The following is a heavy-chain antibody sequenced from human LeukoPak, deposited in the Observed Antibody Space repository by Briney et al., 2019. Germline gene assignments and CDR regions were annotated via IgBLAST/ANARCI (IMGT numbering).Heavy chain of an antibody. Sequence: GGSLRLSCAASGFTFSSYSMNWVRQAPGKGLEWDSSISSSSSYIYYADSVKGRFTISRDNAKNSLYLQMNSLRAEDTAVYYCARTDEWRDYYDSDDAFDIWGQRTMVTVSS. CDR1: GFTFSSYS. D-gene: IGHD3-22*01. CDR3: ARTDEWRDYYDSDDAFDI. V-gene: IGHV3-21*01. J-gene: IGHJ3*02. CDR2: ISSSSSYI.